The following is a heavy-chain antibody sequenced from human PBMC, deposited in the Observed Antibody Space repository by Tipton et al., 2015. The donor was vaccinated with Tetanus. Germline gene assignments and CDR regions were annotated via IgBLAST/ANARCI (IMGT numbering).Heavy chain of an antibody. J-gene: IGHJ5*02. D-gene: IGHD2-2*01. V-gene: IGHV4-39*01. CDR1: DESISSSSYY. Sequence: TLSLTCTVSDESISSSSYYWGWIRHHPGRGLEWIASISNSGTSYNNPSFRSRVTISVDTSKNQFSLKLNSVTAADTAVYYCARKQASCYGGCWFDPWGQGTLVTVSS. CDR3: ARKQASCYGGCWFDP. CDR2: ISNSGTS.